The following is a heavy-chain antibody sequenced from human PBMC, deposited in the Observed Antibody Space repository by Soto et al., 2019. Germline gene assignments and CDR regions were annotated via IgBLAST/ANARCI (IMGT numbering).Heavy chain of an antibody. D-gene: IGHD5-18*01. Sequence: PSETLSLTCTVSGASISSYFWSWIRQPPGKGLEWIGYISYTGRPEYNPSLKSRAIISVDKSRNQFSLNLSSVTAADTAIYYCVRVVETAFYYFDYWGQGDLVTVSS. CDR2: ISYTGRP. J-gene: IGHJ4*02. CDR3: VRVVETAFYYFDY. V-gene: IGHV4-59*01. CDR1: GASISSYF.